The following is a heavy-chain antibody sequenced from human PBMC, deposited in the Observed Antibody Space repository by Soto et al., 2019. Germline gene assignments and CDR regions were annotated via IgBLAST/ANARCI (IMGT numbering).Heavy chain of an antibody. J-gene: IGHJ3*02. Sequence: QVQLVQSGAEVKKPGSSVKVSCKASGGTFSSYAISWVRQAPGQGLEWMGGIIPIFGTANYAQKFQGRVTIAADEPTSTAYMELSSMRSEDTAVYYCAREGYGGNSAAFDIWGQGTMVTVSS. CDR3: AREGYGGNSAAFDI. CDR1: GGTFSSYA. V-gene: IGHV1-69*01. D-gene: IGHD4-17*01. CDR2: IIPIFGTA.